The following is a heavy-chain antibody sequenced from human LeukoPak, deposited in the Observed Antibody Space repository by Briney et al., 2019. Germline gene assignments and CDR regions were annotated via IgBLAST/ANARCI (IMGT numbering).Heavy chain of an antibody. D-gene: IGHD6-13*01. J-gene: IGHJ5*01. CDR2: IYYSGST. CDR1: GGSISSGGYY. CDR3: ARGRHGSSWYDS. Sequence: SETLSLTCTVSGGSISSGGYYWSWIRQHPGKGLEWIGYIYYSGSTYYNPSLKSRITMSVDSSKNEFSLKLTSATAADTAVYYCARGRHGSSWYDSWGQGTLVTVSS. V-gene: IGHV4-31*03.